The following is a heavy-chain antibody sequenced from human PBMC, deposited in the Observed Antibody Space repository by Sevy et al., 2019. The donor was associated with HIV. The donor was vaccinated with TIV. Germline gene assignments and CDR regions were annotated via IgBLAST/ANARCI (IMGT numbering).Heavy chain of an antibody. V-gene: IGHV3-30*18. CDR2: ISYDGSNK. Sequence: GGSLRLSCAASGFTFSSYGMHWVRQAPGKGLEWVAVISYDGSNKYYADSVKGRLTISRDNSKNTLYLQMNSLRAEDTAVYYCAKDRYGRAYYDSSGYSYGMDVWGQGTTVTVSS. CDR3: AKDRYGRAYYDSSGYSYGMDV. D-gene: IGHD3-22*01. CDR1: GFTFSSYG. J-gene: IGHJ6*02.